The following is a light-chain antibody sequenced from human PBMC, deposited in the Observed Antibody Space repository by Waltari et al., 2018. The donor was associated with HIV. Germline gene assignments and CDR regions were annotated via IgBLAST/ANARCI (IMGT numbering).Light chain of an antibody. CDR3: CSYAGSNTYL. Sequence: QSALTQPASVSGFPGQPFTIPCTGISGPVGRYHYVSWYQQHPGKAPKLLIYDVSKRPSGVSNRFSGSKSGNTASLTISGLQAEDEADYYCCSYAGSNTYLFGTGTEVTVI. V-gene: IGLV2-23*02. CDR2: DVS. CDR1: SGPVGRYHY. J-gene: IGLJ1*01.